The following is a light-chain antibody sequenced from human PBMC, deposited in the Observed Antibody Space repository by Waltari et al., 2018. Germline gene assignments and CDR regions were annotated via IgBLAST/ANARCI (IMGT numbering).Light chain of an antibody. CDR2: DAY. J-gene: IGKJ3*01. V-gene: IGKV3D-15*01. Sequence: EIVMTQSPATLSVSPGERVTLSCWASQRVSSNLALYQQKPGQGPSLLIYDAYTRAPGIPARFSGSGSGTEFTLTISSLTSEDFAIYYCQQYINWPSFTFGPGTKVDIK. CDR1: QRVSSN. CDR3: QQYINWPSFT.